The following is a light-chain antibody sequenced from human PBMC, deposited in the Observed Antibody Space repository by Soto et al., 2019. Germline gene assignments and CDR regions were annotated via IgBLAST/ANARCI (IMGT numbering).Light chain of an antibody. CDR1: QSVSSN. Sequence: EIVMTQSPATLSVSPRERATLSCRASQSVSSNLAWYQQKPGQAPRLLIYDASNRATGIPARFSGSGSGTDFTLTISSLEPEDFAVYHCQQRSNWLGVTFGQVTRLEIK. V-gene: IGKV3-11*01. J-gene: IGKJ5*01. CDR2: DAS. CDR3: QQRSNWLGVT.